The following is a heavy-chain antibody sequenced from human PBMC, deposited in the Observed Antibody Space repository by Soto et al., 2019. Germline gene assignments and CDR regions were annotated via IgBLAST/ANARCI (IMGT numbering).Heavy chain of an antibody. J-gene: IGHJ3*02. D-gene: IGHD3-3*01. CDR2: ISSSSSYI. CDR1: GFTFSSYS. V-gene: IGHV3-21*01. CDR3: ARGYYDFWRGAFDI. Sequence: PVGSLRLSCAASGFTFSSYSMNWVRQAPGKGLEWVSSISSSSSYIYYADSVKGRFTISRDNAKNSLYLQMNSLRAEDTAVYYCARGYYDFWRGAFDIWGQGTMVTVSS.